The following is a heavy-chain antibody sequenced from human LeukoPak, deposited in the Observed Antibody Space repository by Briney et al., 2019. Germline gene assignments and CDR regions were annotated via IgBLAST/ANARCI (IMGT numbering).Heavy chain of an antibody. CDR2: INHSGST. V-gene: IGHV4-34*01. Sequence: SETLSLTCAVYGGSFSGYYWSWIRQPPGKGLEWIGEINHSGSTNYNQSLKSRVTISVDTSKNQFSLKLSSVTAADTAVYYCARVEEAAVRGVIMPFDYWGQGTLVTVSS. D-gene: IGHD3-10*01. CDR1: GGSFSGYY. CDR3: ARVEEAAVRGVIMPFDY. J-gene: IGHJ4*02.